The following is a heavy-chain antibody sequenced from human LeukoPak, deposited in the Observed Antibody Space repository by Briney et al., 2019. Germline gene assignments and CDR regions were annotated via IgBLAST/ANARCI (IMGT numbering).Heavy chain of an antibody. V-gene: IGHV3-48*01. CDR1: GFTFGSYS. J-gene: IGHJ4*02. CDR3: APVTWDRSLFDY. CDR2: ISSSSTI. D-gene: IGHD4-11*01. Sequence: PGGSLRLSCAASGFTFGSYSMNWVRQAPGKGLEWVSYISSSSTIYYADSVKGRFTISRDNAKNSLYLQMNSLRAEDTAVYYCAPVTWDRSLFDYWGQGALVTVSS.